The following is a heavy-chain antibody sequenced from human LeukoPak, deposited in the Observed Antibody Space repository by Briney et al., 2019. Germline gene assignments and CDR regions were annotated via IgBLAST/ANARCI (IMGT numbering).Heavy chain of an antibody. Sequence: PSETLSLTCTVPGDFISTYYWSWIRQPPGKGLEWIGYVYYTGSTNYNPSLKGRVTISVDTSKNQFFLKLSSVTAADTAMYYCARASIRYYDSSAYSHWGQGALVTVSS. CDR1: GDFISTYY. CDR2: VYYTGST. J-gene: IGHJ4*02. CDR3: ARASIRYYDSSAYSH. D-gene: IGHD3-22*01. V-gene: IGHV4-59*01.